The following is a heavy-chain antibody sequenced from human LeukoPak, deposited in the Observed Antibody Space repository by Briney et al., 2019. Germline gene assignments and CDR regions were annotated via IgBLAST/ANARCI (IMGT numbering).Heavy chain of an antibody. CDR1: GYSISSGYY. CDR3: AREVGYCTNGVCWDYYYYMDV. D-gene: IGHD2-8*01. V-gene: IGHV4-38-2*02. J-gene: IGHJ6*03. Sequence: SETLSLTCAVSGYSISSGYYWGWIRQPPGKGLEWIGSIYHSGSTYYNPSLKSRVTISVDTSKNQFSLKLSSVTAADTAVYYCAREVGYCTNGVCWDYYYYMDVWGKGTTVTVS. CDR2: IYHSGST.